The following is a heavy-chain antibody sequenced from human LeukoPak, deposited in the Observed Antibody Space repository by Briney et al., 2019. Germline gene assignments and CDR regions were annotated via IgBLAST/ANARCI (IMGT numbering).Heavy chain of an antibody. CDR2: IYYSGNT. CDR3: ARYTSMVAFHAHGFDI. Sequence: PSETLSLTCTVSGGSISTYYWSWIRQPPGKGLEWIGYIYYSGNTNYNPSLKSRVTISVDTSKNQFSLKLRSVTAADTAAYYCARYTSMVAFHAHGFDIWGQGAMVTVS. CDR1: GGSISTYY. V-gene: IGHV4-59*01. D-gene: IGHD5-18*01. J-gene: IGHJ3*02.